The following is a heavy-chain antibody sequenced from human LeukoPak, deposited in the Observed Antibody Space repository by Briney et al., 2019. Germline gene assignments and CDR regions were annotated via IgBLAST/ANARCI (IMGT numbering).Heavy chain of an antibody. CDR2: IYYSGST. Sequence: SETLSLTCTVSGGSISSYYWSWIRQPPGKGLEWIGYIYYSGSTYYNPSLKSRVTISVDTSKNQFSLKLSSVTAADTAVYYCARISIGAADAFDIWGQGTMVTVSS. D-gene: IGHD6-13*01. CDR3: ARISIGAADAFDI. V-gene: IGHV4-59*08. J-gene: IGHJ3*02. CDR1: GGSISSYY.